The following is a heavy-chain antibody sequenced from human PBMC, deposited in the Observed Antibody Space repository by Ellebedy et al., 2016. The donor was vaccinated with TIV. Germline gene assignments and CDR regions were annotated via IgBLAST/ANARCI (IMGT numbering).Heavy chain of an antibody. CDR1: GYRFTGYY. D-gene: IGHD1-1*01. Sequence: AASVKVSCKASGYRFTGYYMHWVRQVPGQGLEWMGWINGNSGDTNYAQKFQGRVTMTTDTSRSTAYMELSRLRSDDTAVYYCARGGVELDHDSWGQGTLVTVSS. CDR2: INGNSGDT. CDR3: ARGGVELDHDS. J-gene: IGHJ4*02. V-gene: IGHV1-2*02.